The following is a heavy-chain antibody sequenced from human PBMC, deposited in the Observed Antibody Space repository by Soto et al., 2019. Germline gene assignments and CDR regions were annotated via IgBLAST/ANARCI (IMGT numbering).Heavy chain of an antibody. CDR2: ISSSSSYI. V-gene: IGHV3-21*01. J-gene: IGHJ6*03. D-gene: IGHD6-19*01. Sequence: EVQLVESGGGLVKPGGSLRLSCAASGFTFSSYSMNWVRQAPGKGLEWVSSISSSSSYIYYADSVKGRFTISRDNAKNSLYLKMNSLRAEDTAVYYCARDGIAVAGTFYYYYYMDVWGKGTTVTVSS. CDR1: GFTFSSYS. CDR3: ARDGIAVAGTFYYYYYMDV.